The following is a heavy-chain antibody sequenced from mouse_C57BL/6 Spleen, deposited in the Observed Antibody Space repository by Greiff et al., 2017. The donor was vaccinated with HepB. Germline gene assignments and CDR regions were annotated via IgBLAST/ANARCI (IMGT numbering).Heavy chain of an antibody. CDR2: INPGSGGT. J-gene: IGHJ3*01. CDR1: GYAFTNYL. V-gene: IGHV1-54*01. CDR3: ARNDYDGPFAY. Sequence: VKLQESGAELVRPGTSVKVSCKASGYAFTNYLIEWVKQRPGQGLEWIGVINPGSGGTNYNEKFKGNATLTADKSSSTAYMQLSSLTSEDSAVYFCARNDYDGPFAYWGQGTLVTVSA. D-gene: IGHD2-4*01.